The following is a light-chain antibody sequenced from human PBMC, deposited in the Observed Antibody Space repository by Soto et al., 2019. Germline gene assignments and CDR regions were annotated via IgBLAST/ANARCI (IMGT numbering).Light chain of an antibody. J-gene: IGKJ1*01. CDR2: GAS. CDR3: QEYGSSPRT. CDR1: QSVSSSY. Sequence: EIVLTQSPGTLSLSPGERAALSCRASQSVSSSYLAWYQQKPGQAPRLLIYGASSRATGIPDRFSGSGSGTDFTLTISRLEPEDFAVYYYQEYGSSPRTCGQGTKVAIK. V-gene: IGKV3-20*01.